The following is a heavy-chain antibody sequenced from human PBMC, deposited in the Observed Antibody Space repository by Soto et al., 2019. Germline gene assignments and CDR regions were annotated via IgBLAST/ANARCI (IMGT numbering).Heavy chain of an antibody. D-gene: IGHD2-15*01. CDR3: ARGLECRGYCLDKPTWFGP. J-gene: IGHJ5*02. CDR2: IIPIFGTP. CDR1: GYTFTSYA. Sequence: SVKVSCKASGYTFTSYAMHWVRQAPGQGLEWMGRIIPIFGTPYYAQKFQGRVTITADKSTSTVYMELSSLGSDDTAVYFCARGLECRGYCLDKPTWFGPWGQGTLVTVSS. V-gene: IGHV1-69*06.